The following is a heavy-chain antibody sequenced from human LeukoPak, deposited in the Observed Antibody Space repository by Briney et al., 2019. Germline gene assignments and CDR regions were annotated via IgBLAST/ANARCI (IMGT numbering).Heavy chain of an antibody. D-gene: IGHD6-13*01. CDR2: IYYSGST. J-gene: IGHJ4*02. Sequence: SETLSLTCTVSGGFISSYYWSWIRQPPGKGLEWIGYIYYSGSTDYNPSLKSRVTISVDTSKNQFSLKLSSVTAADTAVYYCARATRGMDYWGQGTLVTVSS. CDR1: GGFISSYY. V-gene: IGHV4-59*01. CDR3: ARATRGMDY.